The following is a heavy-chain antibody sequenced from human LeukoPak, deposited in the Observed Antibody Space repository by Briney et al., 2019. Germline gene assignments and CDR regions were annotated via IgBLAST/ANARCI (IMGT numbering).Heavy chain of an antibody. D-gene: IGHD6-13*01. CDR1: GYSFSSYW. CDR2: IYPGDSDT. Sequence: GESLKISCKGSGYSFSSYWIGWVRQMPGKGPEWMGVIYPGDSDTRYSPSFQGQVTISADKSISTAYLQWSSLKASDTAIYYCARMAAAGTIGWFDPWGQGTLVTVSS. V-gene: IGHV5-51*01. J-gene: IGHJ5*02. CDR3: ARMAAAGTIGWFDP.